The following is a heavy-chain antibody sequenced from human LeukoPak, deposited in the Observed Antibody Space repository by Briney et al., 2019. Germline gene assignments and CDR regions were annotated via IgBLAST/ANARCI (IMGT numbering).Heavy chain of an antibody. V-gene: IGHV4-34*01. CDR1: GGSFSGYY. Sequence: SETVSLTCAVYGGSFSGYYWSWIRQPPGKGLEWIGEINHSGSTNYNPSLKSRVTISVDTSKNQFSQKLSSVTAADTAVYYCARVVGYCSGGSCYPLPYYYYGMDVWGKGTTVTVSS. CDR2: INHSGST. D-gene: IGHD2-15*01. J-gene: IGHJ6*04. CDR3: ARVVGYCSGGSCYPLPYYYYGMDV.